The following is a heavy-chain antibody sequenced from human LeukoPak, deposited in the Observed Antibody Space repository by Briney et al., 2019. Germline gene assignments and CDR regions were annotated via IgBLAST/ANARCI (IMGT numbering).Heavy chain of an antibody. CDR1: GGSISSSNW. D-gene: IGHD3-10*01. Sequence: SEPPSLTCAVSGGSISSSNWGGWGRPPPREGLEWGGEIYHSGSTNYNPSLKSRVTISVDKSKNQFSLKLSSVTAADTAVYYCARETDYYGSGSFDYWGQGTLVIVSS. CDR2: IYHSGST. CDR3: ARETDYYGSGSFDY. V-gene: IGHV4-4*02. J-gene: IGHJ4*02.